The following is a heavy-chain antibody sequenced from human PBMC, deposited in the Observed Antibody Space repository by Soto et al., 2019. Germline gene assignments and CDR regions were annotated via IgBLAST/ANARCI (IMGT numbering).Heavy chain of an antibody. D-gene: IGHD5-12*01. CDR1: GFNFRSYA. Sequence: GGSLRLSCAASGFNFRSYATSWVRQAPGKGLEWVSALSGSGGTTFYADSVKGRFTISRDNSKNTLFLQMNSLRAEDTAVYYCAKDAAYSGNEIDYWGQGTLVTVSS. CDR3: AKDAAYSGNEIDY. V-gene: IGHV3-23*01. CDR2: LSGSGGTT. J-gene: IGHJ4*02.